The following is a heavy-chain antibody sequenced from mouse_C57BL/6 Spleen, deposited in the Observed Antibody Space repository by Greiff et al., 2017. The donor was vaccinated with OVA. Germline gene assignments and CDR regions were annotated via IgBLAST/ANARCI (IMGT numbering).Heavy chain of an antibody. V-gene: IGHV5-9-1*02. J-gene: IGHJ3*01. CDR2: ISSGGDYI. CDR1: GFTFSSYA. Sequence: DVQLVESGEGLVKPGGSLKLSCAASGFTFSSYAMSWVRQTPEKRLEWVAYISSGGDYIYYADTVKGRFTISRDNARNTLYLQMSSLKSEDTAMYYCTREGGSPAWFAYWGQGTLVTVSA. CDR3: TREGGSPAWFAY.